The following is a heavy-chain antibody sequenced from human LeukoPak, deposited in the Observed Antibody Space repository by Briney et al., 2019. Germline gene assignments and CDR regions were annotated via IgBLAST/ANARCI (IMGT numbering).Heavy chain of an antibody. CDR1: GYTFTSYA. CDR3: ARGRIAVAGPTPFDY. J-gene: IGHJ4*02. D-gene: IGHD6-19*01. CDR2: INAGNGNT. V-gene: IGHV1-3*01. Sequence: ASVKVSCKASGYTFTSYAMHWVRQAPGQRLEWMGWINAGNGNTKYSQKFQGRVTITRDTSASTAYMELSSLRSEDTAVYYCARGRIAVAGPTPFDYWGQGTLVTVPS.